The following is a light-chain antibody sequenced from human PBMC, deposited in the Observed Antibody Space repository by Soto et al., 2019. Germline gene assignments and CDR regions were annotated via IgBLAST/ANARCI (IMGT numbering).Light chain of an antibody. V-gene: IGKV3-15*01. CDR2: GAS. CDR1: QSVSSN. CDR3: QQYGSSRGT. Sequence: EIVMTQSPATLSVSPGERATLSFRASQSVSSNLAWYQQKPGQAPRLLVYGASTRATGIPARFSGSGSGTDFTLTISRLEPEDFAVYYCQQYGSSRGTFGQGTKVDI. J-gene: IGKJ1*01.